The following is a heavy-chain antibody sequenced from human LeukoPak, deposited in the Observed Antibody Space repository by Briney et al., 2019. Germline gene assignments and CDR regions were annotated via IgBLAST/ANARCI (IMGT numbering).Heavy chain of an antibody. CDR1: GGTFRSYA. V-gene: IGHV1-8*02. CDR3: ARVPTTVTTGFDY. Sequence: ASVKVSCKASGGTFRSYAINWVRQATGQGLEWMGWMNPNSGNTGYAQKFQGRVTMTRNTSISTAYMELSSLRSEDTAVYYCARVPTTVTTGFDYWGQGTLVTVSS. CDR2: MNPNSGNT. J-gene: IGHJ4*02. D-gene: IGHD4-17*01.